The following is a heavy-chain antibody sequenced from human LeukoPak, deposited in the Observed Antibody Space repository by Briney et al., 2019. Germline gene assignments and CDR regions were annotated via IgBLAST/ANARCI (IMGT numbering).Heavy chain of an antibody. D-gene: IGHD1-26*01. V-gene: IGHV3-48*01. CDR1: GFTFIIYS. J-gene: IGHJ4*02. CDR3: ARSVGSTSVANDY. CDR2: ISSSGYTI. Sequence: GGSLRLSCAAPGFTFIIYSMNQVHQAPRVGLERVSYISSSGYTIYYADSVKGRFTVFRDNAQSSLYLQMDSLTADDTGIYYCARSVGSTSVANDYWGQGTLVTVSP.